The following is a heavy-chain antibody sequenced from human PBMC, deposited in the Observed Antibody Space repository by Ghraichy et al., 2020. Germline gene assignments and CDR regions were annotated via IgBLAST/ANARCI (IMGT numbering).Heavy chain of an antibody. CDR3: ARLGDIVVVPAAHAFDI. J-gene: IGHJ3*02. V-gene: IGHV4-59*08. Sequence: SETLSLTCTVSGDSISSYYWSWIRQPPGKGLEWIGYFYYSGGTHYNPSLKSRVSISVDTSKIQFSLKLSSVTAADTAVYFCARLGDIVVVPAAHAFDIWGQGTMVTVSS. CDR2: FYYSGGT. CDR1: GDSISSYY. D-gene: IGHD2-2*01.